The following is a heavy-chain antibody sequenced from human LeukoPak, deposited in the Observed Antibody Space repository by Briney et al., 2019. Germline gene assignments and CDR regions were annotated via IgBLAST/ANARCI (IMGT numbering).Heavy chain of an antibody. V-gene: IGHV1-24*01. CDR2: FDPEDGET. CDR3: ATYDILTGGDAFDI. CDR1: GYTLTELS. J-gene: IGHJ3*02. D-gene: IGHD3-9*01. Sequence: ASVKVSCKVSGYTLTELSMHWVRPAPGKGLEWMGGFDPEDGETIYAQKFQGRVTMTEDTSTDTAYMELSSLRSEDTAVYYCATYDILTGGDAFDIWGQGTMVTVSS.